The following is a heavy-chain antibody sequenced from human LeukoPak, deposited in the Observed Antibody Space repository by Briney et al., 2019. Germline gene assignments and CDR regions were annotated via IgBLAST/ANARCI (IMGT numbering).Heavy chain of an antibody. CDR1: GFPFSDFS. D-gene: IGHD2-8*01. V-gene: IGHV3-23*01. J-gene: IGHJ4*02. CDR2: TNSGGTNT. Sequence: GGSLRLSCATSGFPFSDFSMTWVRQALGKGREWISTTNSGGTNTYYAESVKGRFTISRDNSKNALYLQMSSLRVEDTAIYYSAKQSYARSLGEGGPGTLVTVSS. CDR3: AKQSYARSLGE.